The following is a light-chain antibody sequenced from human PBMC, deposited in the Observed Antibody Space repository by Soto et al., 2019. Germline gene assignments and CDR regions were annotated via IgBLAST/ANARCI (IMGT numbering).Light chain of an antibody. Sequence: EIVLTQSPGTLSLSPGERATLSCRASQSVSSTYLAWYQQKPGQAPRLPIYGASSRATGIPDRFSGSGSGTDFTRTISRLEPEDFAVYYCQQYGSSLLTFGGGTKVESK. J-gene: IGKJ4*01. CDR2: GAS. CDR3: QQYGSSLLT. V-gene: IGKV3-20*01. CDR1: QSVSSTY.